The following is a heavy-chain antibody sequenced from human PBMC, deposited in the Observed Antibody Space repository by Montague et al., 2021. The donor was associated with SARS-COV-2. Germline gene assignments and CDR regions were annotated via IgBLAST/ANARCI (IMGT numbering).Heavy chain of an antibody. CDR2: INYGGST. V-gene: IGHV4-34*01. CDR1: GGSFSDYH. J-gene: IGHJ4*02. Sequence: SETLSLTCAVYGGSFSDYHWTWIRQSPGGGLESIGQINYGGSTKYNPSLRSRVTMSIDTSKNQFSLKLTSVTAADTAVYYCARGAPGYWGQGTLVTVSS. D-gene: IGHD1-1*01. CDR3: ARGAPGY.